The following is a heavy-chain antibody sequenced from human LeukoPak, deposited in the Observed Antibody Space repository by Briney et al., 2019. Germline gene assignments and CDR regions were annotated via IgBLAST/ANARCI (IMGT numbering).Heavy chain of an antibody. J-gene: IGHJ5*02. CDR2: INPSGGST. CDR3: ATSFRAVNWFDP. CDR1: GYTFTRYY. Sequence: EASVKVPCKASGYTFTRYYMNWVRQAPGQGLEWMGIINPSGGSTNYAQKFQGRVTMTRDTSTSTIYMEVSSLRSEDTAVYYCATSFRAVNWFDPWGQGTLVTVSS. V-gene: IGHV1-46*01. D-gene: IGHD3-10*01.